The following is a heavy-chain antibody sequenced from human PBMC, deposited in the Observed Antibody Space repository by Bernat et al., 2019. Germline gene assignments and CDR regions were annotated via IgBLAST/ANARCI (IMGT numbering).Heavy chain of an antibody. CDR3: ARSFVLLWFANHAFDI. CDR2: IDPSDSYT. D-gene: IGHD3-10*01. CDR1: GYSFTSYW. J-gene: IGHJ3*02. Sequence: EVQLVQSGAEVKKPGESLRISCKGSGYSFTSYWISWVRQMPGKGLEWMGRIDPSDSYTNYSPSFQGHVTISADKSISTAYLQWSSLKASDTAMYSCARSFVLLWFANHAFDIWGQRTMVTVSS. V-gene: IGHV5-10-1*01.